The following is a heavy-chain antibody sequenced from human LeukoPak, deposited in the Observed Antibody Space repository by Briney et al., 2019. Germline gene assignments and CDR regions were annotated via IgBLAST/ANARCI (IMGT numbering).Heavy chain of an antibody. CDR2: LNPDGSTT. CDR3: VKDGDIVVVITFDY. J-gene: IGHJ4*02. Sequence: GGSLRLSCATSGFTFSSYWMNWVRQAPGKGLVWVSRLNPDGSTTSYADSVKGRFTISRDNAKNTLYLQMNSLRAEDTAVYYCVKDGDIVVVITFDYWGQGTLVTVSS. V-gene: IGHV3-74*01. CDR1: GFTFSSYW. D-gene: IGHD3-22*01.